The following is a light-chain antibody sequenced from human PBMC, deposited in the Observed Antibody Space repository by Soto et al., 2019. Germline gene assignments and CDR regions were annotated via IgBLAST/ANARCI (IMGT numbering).Light chain of an antibody. CDR3: QQRRNVPRT. CDR2: DAS. J-gene: IGKJ2*02. CDR1: QSVSTY. V-gene: IGKV3-11*01. Sequence: EIVLTQSPATLSLSLGERATISCRASQSVSTYLAWYQQKPGKAPRLLIYDASNVATGIPARFSGSGSGTDFTLTISSLEPEDFAIYYCQQRRNVPRTFGQGTKLEIK.